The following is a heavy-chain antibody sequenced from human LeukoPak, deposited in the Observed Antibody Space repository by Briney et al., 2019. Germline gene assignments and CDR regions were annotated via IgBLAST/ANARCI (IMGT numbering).Heavy chain of an antibody. D-gene: IGHD6-19*01. Sequence: SETLSLTRAVYGGSFSGYYWSWIRQPPGKGLEWIGEINHSGSTNYNPSLKSRVTISVDTSKNQFSLKLSSVTAADTAVYYCARESRYSSGYDAFDIWGQGTMVTVSS. CDR2: INHSGST. V-gene: IGHV4-34*01. J-gene: IGHJ3*02. CDR1: GGSFSGYY. CDR3: ARESRYSSGYDAFDI.